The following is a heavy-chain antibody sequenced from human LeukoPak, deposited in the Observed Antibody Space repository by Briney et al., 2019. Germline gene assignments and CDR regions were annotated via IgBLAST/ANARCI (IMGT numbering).Heavy chain of an antibody. J-gene: IGHJ4*02. V-gene: IGHV1-8*01. CDR3: ARSLAVGGTRAY. CDR2: MNPMSGNT. D-gene: IGHD6-19*01. CDR1: GYIFVTSV. Sequence: ASVKVSCKASGYIFVTSVFNWVRQAAGQGVEWMGWMNPMSGNTGYTQKFQNRVTMTRNTSILTAYMELSSLRSEDTAVYYCARSLAVGGTRAYWGQGTRVTVSS.